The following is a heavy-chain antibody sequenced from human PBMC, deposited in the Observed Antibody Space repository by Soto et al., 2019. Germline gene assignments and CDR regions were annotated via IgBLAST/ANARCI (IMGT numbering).Heavy chain of an antibody. D-gene: IGHD6-6*01. J-gene: IGHJ6*03. CDR1: GGTFSSYT. CDR3: ARVESSSSYSSYNMDV. Sequence: QVQLVQSGAEVKKPGSSVKVSCKASGGTFSSYTISWVRQAPGQGLEWMGRIIPILGIANYAQKFQGRVTITADKSTSTAYMELSSLRSEDTAVYYCARVESSSSYSSYNMDVWGKATTVTVAS. CDR2: IIPILGIA. V-gene: IGHV1-69*02.